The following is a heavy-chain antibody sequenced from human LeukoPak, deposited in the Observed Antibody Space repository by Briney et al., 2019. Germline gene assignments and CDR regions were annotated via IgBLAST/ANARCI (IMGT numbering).Heavy chain of an antibody. J-gene: IGHJ4*02. V-gene: IGHV3-30-3*01. CDR2: TSYDGGNR. D-gene: IGHD6-19*01. CDR1: RFIFSNYA. CDR3: ARVDSSGWYWYSFDD. Sequence: GRSLRLSCAASRFIFSNYAMHWVRQAPGKGLEWVAITSYDGGNRYYADSEKDRFTISRDNSKSTLYLQMNSLRAEDTAIYYCARVDSSGWYWYSFDDWGQGTLVTVSS.